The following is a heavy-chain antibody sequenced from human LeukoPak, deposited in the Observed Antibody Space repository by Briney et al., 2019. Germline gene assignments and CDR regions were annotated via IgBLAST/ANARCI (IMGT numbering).Heavy chain of an antibody. CDR3: VRGGRVRGFDLLGY. CDR2: INQDGSKE. D-gene: IGHD2-15*01. V-gene: IGHV3-7*04. J-gene: IGHJ4*02. CDR1: GFTFSNYW. Sequence: GGSLRLSCAASGFTFSNYWMTWVRQAPGKGLEWVAHINQDGSKEYYMDSVKARFTISRDNAKNSLSLQMNSLRAEDTAVYYCVRGGRVRGFDLLGYWGQGTLVTVSS.